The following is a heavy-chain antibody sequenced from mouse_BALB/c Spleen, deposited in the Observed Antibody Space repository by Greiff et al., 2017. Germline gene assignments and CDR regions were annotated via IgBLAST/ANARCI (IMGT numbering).Heavy chain of an antibody. CDR1: GYTFTSYW. V-gene: IGHV1-7*01. D-gene: IGHD2-14*01. Sequence: VMLVESGAELAKPGASVKMSCKASGYTFTSYWMHWVKQRPGQGLEWIGYINPSTGYTEYNQKFKDKATLTADKSSSTAYMQLSSLTSEDSAVYYCARVRRDYYAMDYWGQGTSVTVSS. CDR2: INPSTGYT. CDR3: ARVRRDYYAMDY. J-gene: IGHJ4*01.